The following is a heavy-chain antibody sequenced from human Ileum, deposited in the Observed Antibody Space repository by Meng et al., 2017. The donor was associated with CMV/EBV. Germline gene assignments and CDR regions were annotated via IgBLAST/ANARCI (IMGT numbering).Heavy chain of an antibody. D-gene: IGHD2-21*01. Sequence: GESLKISCAASGFTFSNSWMSWVRQAPGKGLEWVANIKQDGSEKYYVDSVKGRFTISRDNAKNSVYLQMNSLRAEDTAVYYCAKFLTDRGFDYWGQGTLVTVSS. CDR2: IKQDGSEK. J-gene: IGHJ4*02. V-gene: IGHV3-7*03. CDR1: GFTFSNSW. CDR3: AKFLTDRGFDY.